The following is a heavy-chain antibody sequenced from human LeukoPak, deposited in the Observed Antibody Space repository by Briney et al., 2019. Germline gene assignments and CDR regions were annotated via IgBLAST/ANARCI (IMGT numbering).Heavy chain of an antibody. V-gene: IGHV4-59*01. CDR3: ARDGYGGKSGDYYYGMDV. CDR1: GGSIGSYY. D-gene: IGHD4-23*01. J-gene: IGHJ6*02. CDR2: IYYTGTT. Sequence: SETLSLTCTVSGGSIGSYYWSWVRQPPGKRLEWIGCIYYTGTTNDNPSLKSRVTISVDTSKNQLSLKLTSVTAADTAVYYCARDGYGGKSGDYYYGMDVWGPGTTVTVSS.